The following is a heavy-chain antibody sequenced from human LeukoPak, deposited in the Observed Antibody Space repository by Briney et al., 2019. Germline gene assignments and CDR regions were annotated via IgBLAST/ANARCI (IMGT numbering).Heavy chain of an antibody. V-gene: IGHV4-59*01. Sequence: PSETLSLTCTVSGGSISSYYWSWIRQPPGKGLEWIGYIYYSGSTNYNPSLKSRVTISVDTSKNQFSLKLSSVTAADTAVYYCAGVPPARYYYYYYMDVWGKGTTVTVSS. CDR2: IYYSGST. CDR3: AGVPPARYYYYYYMDV. CDR1: GGSISSYY. J-gene: IGHJ6*03.